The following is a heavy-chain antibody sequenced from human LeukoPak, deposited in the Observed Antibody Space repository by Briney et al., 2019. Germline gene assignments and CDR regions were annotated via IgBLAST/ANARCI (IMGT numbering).Heavy chain of an antibody. D-gene: IGHD4-23*01. CDR3: ARPTTVGGSLRFDY. V-gene: IGHV5-51*01. CDR2: ICPGDSDT. CDR1: GYGFSSYW. Sequence: GESLKISCKGSGYGFSSYWIGWVRQMPGKGLEYMGIICPGDSDTRYSQSFQGQVTISADKSITTAYLQWSSLKASDTAMYYCARPTTVGGSLRFDYWGQGTLVSVSS. J-gene: IGHJ4*02.